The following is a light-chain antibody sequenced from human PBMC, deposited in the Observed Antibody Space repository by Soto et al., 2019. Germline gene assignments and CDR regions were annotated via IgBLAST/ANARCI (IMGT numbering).Light chain of an antibody. CDR2: DAS. V-gene: IGKV3-15*01. J-gene: IGKJ4*01. CDR1: QNVYNN. Sequence: EIVMTQSPATLSVSPGEGATLSCKASQNVYNNLAWYQQRPRQPPRLLIYDASTRATGISARFSGSGYGTEFTLTIRSLQSEDFAVYFCQQCRNWPLTFGGGTKVEIK. CDR3: QQCRNWPLT.